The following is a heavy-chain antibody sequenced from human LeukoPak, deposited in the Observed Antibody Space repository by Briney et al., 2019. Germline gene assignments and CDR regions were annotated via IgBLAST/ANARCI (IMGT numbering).Heavy chain of an antibody. D-gene: IGHD1-14*01. CDR3: TRDRSRAEDD. CDR1: GFTFNNFW. Sequence: GGSLRLSCAASGFTFNNFWMAWVRQAPGKGLEGVANINQGGSDKYYVDSVKGRFTISRDNANNLLYLQMNSLRGEDAAVYYCTRDRSRAEDDWGQGTLVTVSS. J-gene: IGHJ4*02. CDR2: INQGGSDK. V-gene: IGHV3-7*01.